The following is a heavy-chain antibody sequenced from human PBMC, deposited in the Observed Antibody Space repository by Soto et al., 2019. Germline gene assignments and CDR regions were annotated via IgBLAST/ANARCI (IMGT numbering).Heavy chain of an antibody. D-gene: IGHD2-15*01. CDR3: ARDVGYCSGGSCYSFFDY. V-gene: IGHV1-18*01. Sequence: GASVKVSCKASGYTFTSYGISWVRQAPGQGLEWMGWISAYNGNTNYAQKLQGRVTMTTDTSTSTAYMELRSLRSDDTAVYYCARDVGYCSGGSCYSFFDYWGQGTLVTVSS. J-gene: IGHJ4*02. CDR1: GYTFTSYG. CDR2: ISAYNGNT.